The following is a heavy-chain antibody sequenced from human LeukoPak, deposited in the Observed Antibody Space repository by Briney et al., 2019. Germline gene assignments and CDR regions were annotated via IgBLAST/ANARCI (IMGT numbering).Heavy chain of an antibody. D-gene: IGHD2-2*01. Sequence: WGSLRLSCAASGFTFSSYAMSWVRQAPGKGLEWVSAISGSGGSTYYADSVKGRFTISRDNSKNTLYLQMNSLRAEDTAIYYCAKDIVVVPAAGDCFDYWGQGTLVTVSS. V-gene: IGHV3-23*01. CDR2: ISGSGGST. CDR3: AKDIVVVPAAGDCFDY. CDR1: GFTFSSYA. J-gene: IGHJ4*02.